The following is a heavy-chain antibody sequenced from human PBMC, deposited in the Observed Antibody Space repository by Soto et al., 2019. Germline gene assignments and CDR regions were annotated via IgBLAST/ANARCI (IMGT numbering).Heavy chain of an antibody. D-gene: IGHD6-6*01. Sequence: ASVTVSFRAAGYTFTSYYMHYVRQTPGQGLEWMGIINPSGGSTSYAQKFQGRVTMTRDTSTSTVYMELSSLRSEDTAVYYCARDTEYSSSFYYYYYYMDVWGKGTTVTVS. CDR3: ARDTEYSSSFYYYYYYMDV. CDR2: INPSGGST. CDR1: GYTFTSYY. V-gene: IGHV1-46*03. J-gene: IGHJ6*03.